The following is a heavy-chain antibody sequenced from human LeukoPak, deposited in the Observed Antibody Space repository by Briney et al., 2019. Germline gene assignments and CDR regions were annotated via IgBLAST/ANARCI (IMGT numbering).Heavy chain of an antibody. Sequence: PGRSLRLSCAASGFTFSSYAMHWVRQAPGKGLEWVAVISYDGSNKRYADSVKGRFTISRDNSKNTLYLQMNSLGTEDTVVYFCAKDRAITVAGTGLDYWGQGALVTVSS. V-gene: IGHV3-30-3*01. D-gene: IGHD6-19*01. CDR1: GFTFSSYA. CDR2: ISYDGSNK. CDR3: AKDRAITVAGTGLDY. J-gene: IGHJ4*02.